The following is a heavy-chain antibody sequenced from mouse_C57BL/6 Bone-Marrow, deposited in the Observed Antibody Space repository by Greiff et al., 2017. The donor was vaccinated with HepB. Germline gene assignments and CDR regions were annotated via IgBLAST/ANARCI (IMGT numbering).Heavy chain of an antibody. CDR1: GYTFTDYE. D-gene: IGHD2-4*01. CDR3: TRSMITTRGRLDY. Sequence: QVQLKESGAELVRPGASVTLSCKASGYTFTDYEMHWVKQTPVHGLEWIGAIDPETGGTAYNQKFKGKAILTADKSSSTAYMELRSLTSEDSAVYYCTRSMITTRGRLDYWGQGTTLTVSS. J-gene: IGHJ2*01. CDR2: IDPETGGT. V-gene: IGHV1-15*01.